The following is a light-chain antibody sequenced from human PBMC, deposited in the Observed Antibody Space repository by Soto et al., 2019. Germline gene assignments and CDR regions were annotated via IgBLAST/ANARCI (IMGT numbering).Light chain of an antibody. J-gene: IGKJ3*01. CDR2: GAS. CDR3: QHYENTPPSVT. Sequence: EIGLTQSPGTLSLSSGERATLFCRASLSLSSSYLGWDQQKPGQAPRTLIYGASTRSTGIPDRFSGSGSGTDFTLTISRLEPEDFAVYYCQHYENTPPSVTFGPGPKVDI. CDR1: LSLSSSY. V-gene: IGKV3-20*01.